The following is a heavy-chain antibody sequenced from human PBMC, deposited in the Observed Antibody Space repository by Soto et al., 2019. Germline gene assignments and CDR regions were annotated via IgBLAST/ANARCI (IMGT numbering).Heavy chain of an antibody. Sequence: SETLSLTCTVSGGSINNNNYYWACIRQPPGKGLSWIASIYYDGSTYYNSSLKSRVTISRDTSKNHFSLRLTSMTAADTAVYYCATVLVGATRHPDSDSWGQGTLVTVPS. CDR2: IYYDGST. D-gene: IGHD2-15*01. CDR3: ATVLVGATRHPDSDS. V-gene: IGHV4-39*02. CDR1: GGSINNNNYY. J-gene: IGHJ4*02.